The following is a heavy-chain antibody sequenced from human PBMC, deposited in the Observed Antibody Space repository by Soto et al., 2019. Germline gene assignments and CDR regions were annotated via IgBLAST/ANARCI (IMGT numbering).Heavy chain of an antibody. Sequence: ASVKVSCKASGYTFTSYAITWVRQAPGEGLEWMGWISAYNGKTNYAQKFQGRVTMTTDASTTTAYMELRSLTYDDTAVYYCARDRLPAVAAVYYYYGMDVWGQGTTVTVSS. J-gene: IGHJ6*02. V-gene: IGHV1-18*01. CDR3: ARDRLPAVAAVYYYYGMDV. CDR1: GYTFTSYA. CDR2: ISAYNGKT. D-gene: IGHD6-19*01.